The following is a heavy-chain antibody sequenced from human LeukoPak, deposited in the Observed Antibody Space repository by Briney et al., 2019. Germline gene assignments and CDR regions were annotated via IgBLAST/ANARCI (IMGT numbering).Heavy chain of an antibody. CDR3: ARGEYYSDTSSYFDY. CDR2: ISYDGSNK. D-gene: IGHD3-22*01. V-gene: IGHV3-30*03. CDR1: GFTFSSYG. Sequence: GGSLKLSCAASGFTFSSYGMNRVRQAPGKGLEWVAVISYDGSNKYYADSVKGRFTISRDNSKNTLFVQMSSLRAEDTAVYYCARGEYYSDTSSYFDYWGQGTLDTVSS. J-gene: IGHJ4*02.